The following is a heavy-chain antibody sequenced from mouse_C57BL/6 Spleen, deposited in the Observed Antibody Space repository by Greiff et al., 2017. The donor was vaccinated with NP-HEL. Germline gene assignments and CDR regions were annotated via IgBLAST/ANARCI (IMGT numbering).Heavy chain of an antibody. Sequence: QVQLQQPGAELVMPGASVKLSCKASGYTFTSYWMHWVKQRPGQGLEWIGEIDPSDSYTNYNQKFKGKSTLTVDKSSSTAYMQLSSLTSEDSAVYYCARTGSSYGLFAYWGQGTLVTVSA. CDR1: GYTFTSYW. J-gene: IGHJ3*01. V-gene: IGHV1-69*01. CDR3: ARTGSSYGLFAY. CDR2: IDPSDSYT. D-gene: IGHD1-1*01.